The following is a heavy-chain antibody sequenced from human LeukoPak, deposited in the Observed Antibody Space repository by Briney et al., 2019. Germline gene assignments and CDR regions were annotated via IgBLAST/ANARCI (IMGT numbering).Heavy chain of an antibody. CDR1: GFTFSSYG. V-gene: IGHV3-30*18. D-gene: IGHD5-18*01. CDR3: AKPIQLWGQGGPGY. Sequence: GGSLRLSCAASGFTFSSYGMHWVRQAPGKGLEWVAVISYDGSNKYYADSVKGRFTISRDNSKNTLYLQMNSLRAEDTAVYYCAKPIQLWGQGGPGYWGQGTLVTVSS. CDR2: ISYDGSNK. J-gene: IGHJ4*02.